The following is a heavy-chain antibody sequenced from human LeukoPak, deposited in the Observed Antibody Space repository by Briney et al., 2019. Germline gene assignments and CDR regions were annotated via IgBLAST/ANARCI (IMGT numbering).Heavy chain of an antibody. CDR1: GFTFSSYS. J-gene: IGHJ4*02. Sequence: PGGSLRLSCAASGFTFSSYSMNWVRQAPGKGLEWVSSISSSSSYIYYADSVKGRFTISRDNAKNSLYLQMNSLRAEDTAVYYCARRAGAYTHPYDYWGQGTLVTVSS. V-gene: IGHV3-21*04. CDR2: ISSSSSYI. CDR3: ARRAGAYTHPYDY. D-gene: IGHD3-16*01.